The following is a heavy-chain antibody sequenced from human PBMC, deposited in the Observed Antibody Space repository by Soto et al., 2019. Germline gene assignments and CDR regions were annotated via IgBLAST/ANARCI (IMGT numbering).Heavy chain of an antibody. CDR3: ARDKHKVNGLDV. CDR1: GGSISSSSYY. Sequence: SETLSLTCTVSGGSISSSSYYWGWIRQPPGKGLEWIGSIYYSGSTYYNPSLKSRVTISVDNARNTLYLQMNNLRADDTAVYYCARDKHKVNGLDVWGQGTTVTVSS. J-gene: IGHJ6*02. D-gene: IGHD2-21*01. V-gene: IGHV4-39*07. CDR2: IYYSGST.